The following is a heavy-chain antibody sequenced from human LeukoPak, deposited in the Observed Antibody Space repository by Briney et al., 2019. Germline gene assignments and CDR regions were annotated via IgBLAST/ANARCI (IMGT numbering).Heavy chain of an antibody. V-gene: IGHV4-30-4*01. CDR2: IYYSGST. CDR1: GGSISSGDYY. D-gene: IGHD3-22*01. Sequence: PSETLSLTCTVSGGSISSGDYYWSWIRQPPGKGLEWIGYIYYSGSTYYNPSLKSRVTISVDTSKNQFSLKLSSVTAADTAVYYCARVQYYYDSSGYPSVYYYGTDVWGQGTTVTVSS. CDR3: ARVQYYYDSSGYPSVYYYGTDV. J-gene: IGHJ6*02.